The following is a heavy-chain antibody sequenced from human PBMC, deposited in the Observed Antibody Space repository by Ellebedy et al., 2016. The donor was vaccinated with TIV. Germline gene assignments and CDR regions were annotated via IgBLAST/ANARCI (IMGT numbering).Heavy chain of an antibody. CDR2: IYSGGST. V-gene: IGHV3-53*05. CDR3: ARVDIATAHFDY. Sequence: GESLKISCAASGFTFSSYYMYWVRQAPGKGLEWVSVIYSGGSTFYADSVKGRFTISRDNSKNTLYLQMSSLRAEDTAVYYCARVDIATAHFDYWGQGTLVTVSS. D-gene: IGHD6-13*01. J-gene: IGHJ4*02. CDR1: GFTFSSYY.